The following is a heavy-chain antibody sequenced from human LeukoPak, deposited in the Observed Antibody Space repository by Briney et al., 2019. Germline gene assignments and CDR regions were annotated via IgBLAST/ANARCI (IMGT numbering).Heavy chain of an antibody. Sequence: GGSLRLSCAASGFTFSDYYMSWIRQAPGKGLEWVSYISSSGSTIYYADSVKGRFTISRDNAKNSLYLQMNSLRAEATAVYYCATGQPGDYGDYPVCWGQGTLVTVSS. D-gene: IGHD4-17*01. CDR3: ATGQPGDYGDYPVC. CDR2: ISSSGSTI. V-gene: IGHV3-11*01. CDR1: GFTFSDYY. J-gene: IGHJ4*02.